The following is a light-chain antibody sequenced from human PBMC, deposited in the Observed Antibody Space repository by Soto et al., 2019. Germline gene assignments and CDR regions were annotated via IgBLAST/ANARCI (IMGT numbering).Light chain of an antibody. CDR2: LNSDGSH. CDR3: PTWGCGTVV. V-gene: IGLV4-69*01. CDR1: SGHSSYA. Sequence: QPVLTQSPSASASLGASVKLTCTLSSGHSSYAIAWHQQQPEKGPRYLMKLNSDGSHSKGDVIPDRFSGSSSGAERYLTISSLQAEDEADYYCPTWGCGTVVFGGGTKLTVL. J-gene: IGLJ2*01.